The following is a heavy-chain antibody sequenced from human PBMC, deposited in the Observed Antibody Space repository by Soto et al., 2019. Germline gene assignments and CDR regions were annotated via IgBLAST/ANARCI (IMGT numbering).Heavy chain of an antibody. Sequence: PGGFLRLSCAASGFTFISYWMSWVRQAPGKGLEWVANIKQDGSEKYYVDSVKGRFTISRDNAKNSLYLQMNSLRAEDTAVYYCARGYSSGWYGSDAFDIWGQGTMVTVSS. J-gene: IGHJ3*02. CDR2: IKQDGSEK. V-gene: IGHV3-7*01. CDR3: ARGYSSGWYGSDAFDI. D-gene: IGHD6-19*01. CDR1: GFTFISYW.